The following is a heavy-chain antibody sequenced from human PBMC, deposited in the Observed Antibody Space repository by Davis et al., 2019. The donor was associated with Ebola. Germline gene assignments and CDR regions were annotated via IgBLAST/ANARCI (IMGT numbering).Heavy chain of an antibody. CDR2: IIPIFGTA. Sequence: SVKVSCKASGGTFSSYAISWVRQAPGQGLEWMGGIIPIFGTANYAQKFQGRVTITADESTSTAYMELSSLRSEDTAVYYCARVGSATMVQGVIYYYYGMDVWGQGTTVTVSS. CDR1: GGTFSSYA. D-gene: IGHD3-10*01. J-gene: IGHJ6*02. CDR3: ARVGSATMVQGVIYYYYGMDV. V-gene: IGHV1-69*13.